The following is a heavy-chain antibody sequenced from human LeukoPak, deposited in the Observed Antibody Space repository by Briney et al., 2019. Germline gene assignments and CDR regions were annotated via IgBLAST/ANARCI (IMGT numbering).Heavy chain of an antibody. J-gene: IGHJ4*02. D-gene: IGHD6-13*01. CDR3: ANGAAAGTPTIGDY. CDR2: TSGSGENS. CDR1: GFTFSNYG. Sequence: GGTLRLSCAASGFTFSNYGMSWVRQAPGKGLEWVSVTSGSGENSYYADSVKGRFTISRDNFKNTLYLQMNSLRAEDAAVYYCANGAAAGTPTIGDYWGQGTLVTVSS. V-gene: IGHV3-23*01.